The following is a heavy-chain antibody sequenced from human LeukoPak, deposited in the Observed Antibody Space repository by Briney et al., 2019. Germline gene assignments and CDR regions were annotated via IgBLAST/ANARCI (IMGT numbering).Heavy chain of an antibody. J-gene: IGHJ4*02. V-gene: IGHV3-23*01. D-gene: IGHD3-10*01. CDR2: ISGSGGST. Sequence: QSGRSLRLSCAASGFTFSSYAMSWVRQAPGKGLEWVSAISGSGGSTYYADSVKGRFTISRDNSKNTLYLQMNSLRAEDTAVYYCAKSLPSLLWFGELDYWGQGTLVTVSS. CDR1: GFTFSSYA. CDR3: AKSLPSLLWFGELDY.